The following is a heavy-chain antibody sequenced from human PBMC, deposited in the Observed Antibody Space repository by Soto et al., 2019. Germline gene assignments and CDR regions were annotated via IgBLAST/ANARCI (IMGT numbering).Heavy chain of an antibody. D-gene: IGHD6-19*01. CDR2: ISGSGGST. Sequence: SLRLSCAASGFTFSSYAMSWVRQAPGKGLEWVSAISGSGGSTYYADSVKGRFTISRDNSKNTLYLQMNSLRAEDTAVYYCAKGSTYSSGWYQFDYWGQGTLVTVSS. V-gene: IGHV3-23*01. CDR3: AKGSTYSSGWYQFDY. CDR1: GFTFSSYA. J-gene: IGHJ4*02.